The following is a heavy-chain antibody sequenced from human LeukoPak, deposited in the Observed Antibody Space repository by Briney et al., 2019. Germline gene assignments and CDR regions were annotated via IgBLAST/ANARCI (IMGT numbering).Heavy chain of an antibody. Sequence: GGSLRLSCAASGFTFSSYSMNWVRQAPGKGLEWVSYLSSSSSTKYYADSVKGRFTISRDNAKNSLYLQMNSLRAEDTAVYYCAREYSSSSGKAFDIWGQGTMVTVSS. CDR2: LSSSSSTK. J-gene: IGHJ3*02. D-gene: IGHD6-6*01. CDR3: AREYSSSSGKAFDI. CDR1: GFTFSSYS. V-gene: IGHV3-48*04.